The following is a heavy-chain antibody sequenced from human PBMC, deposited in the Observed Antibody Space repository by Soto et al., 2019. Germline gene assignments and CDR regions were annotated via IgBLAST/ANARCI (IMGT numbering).Heavy chain of an antibody. Sequence: PGGSLRLSCAASGFTFSTYSMHWVRQAPGKGLEWVSYITTTNITIYYADSVKGRFTISRDNAKSSLYLQMNSLRDEDTAVYYCARGVGAKDYWGQGTLVTVSS. V-gene: IGHV3-48*02. J-gene: IGHJ4*02. CDR3: ARGVGAKDY. D-gene: IGHD1-26*01. CDR2: ITTTNITI. CDR1: GFTFSTYS.